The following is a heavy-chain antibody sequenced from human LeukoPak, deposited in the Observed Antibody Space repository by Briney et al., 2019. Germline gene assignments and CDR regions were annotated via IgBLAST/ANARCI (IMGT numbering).Heavy chain of an antibody. CDR2: IYYSGST. V-gene: IGHV4-39*01. J-gene: IGHJ4*02. D-gene: IGHD1-1*01. CDR3: ARQTGTGDFDY. CDR1: GGSISSSSYY. Sequence: SETLSHTCTVSGGSISSSSYYWGWIRQPPGKGLEWIGSIYYSGSTYYNPSLKSRVTISVDTSKNQFSLKLSSVTAADTAVYYCARQTGTGDFDYWGQGTLVTVSS.